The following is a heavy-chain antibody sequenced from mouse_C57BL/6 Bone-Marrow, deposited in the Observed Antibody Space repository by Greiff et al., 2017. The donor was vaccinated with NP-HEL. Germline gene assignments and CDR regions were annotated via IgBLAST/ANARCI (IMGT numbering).Heavy chain of an antibody. CDR3: TSSPLTGFAY. CDR1: GFTFSNYW. V-gene: IGHV6-3*01. D-gene: IGHD4-1*01. Sequence: EVKLEESGGGLVQPGGSMKLSCVASGFTFSNYWMNWVRQSPEKGLEWVAQIRLKSDNYATHYAESVKGRFTISRDDSKSSVYLQMNNLRAEDTGIYYCTSSPLTGFAYWGQGTLVTVSA. J-gene: IGHJ3*01. CDR2: IRLKSDNYAT.